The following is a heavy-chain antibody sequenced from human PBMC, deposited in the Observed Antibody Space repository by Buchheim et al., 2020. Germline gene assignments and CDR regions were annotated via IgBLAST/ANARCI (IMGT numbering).Heavy chain of an antibody. J-gene: IGHJ6*02. CDR2: IIPLFGTP. D-gene: IGHD3-9*01. Sequence: QVHLVQSGAEVKKPGSSVRVSCKASGGSFANSAINWVRQAPGQGLEWMGGIIPLFGTPDYAPKFQGRVTITAERFTTTVYMELSSLRSKDTAVYYCATGTRTVLRHFDRKNYYGIDVWGQGT. V-gene: IGHV1-69*06. CDR1: GGSFANSA. CDR3: ATGTRTVLRHFDRKNYYGIDV.